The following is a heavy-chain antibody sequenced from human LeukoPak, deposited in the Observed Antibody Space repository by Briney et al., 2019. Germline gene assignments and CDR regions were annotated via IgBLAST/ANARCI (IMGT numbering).Heavy chain of an antibody. J-gene: IGHJ3*02. CDR2: IWYDGSNK. D-gene: IGHD6-19*01. Sequence: PGGSLRLSCAASGFTFSSYGMHWVRQAPGKGLEWVAVIWYDGSNKYYADSVKGRFTISRDNSKNTLYLQMNSLRAEDTAVYYCARAGGSIAVAGHDAFDIWGQGTMVTVPS. CDR3: ARAGGSIAVAGHDAFDI. CDR1: GFTFSSYG. V-gene: IGHV3-33*01.